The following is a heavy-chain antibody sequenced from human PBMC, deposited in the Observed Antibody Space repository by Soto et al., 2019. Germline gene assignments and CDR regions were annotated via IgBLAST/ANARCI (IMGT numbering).Heavy chain of an antibody. Sequence: PGGSLRLSCAASGFTFSSYGMHWVRQAPGKGLEWVAVIWYDGSNKYYADSVKGRFTISRDNSKNTLYLQMNSLRAEDTAVYYCARDLADLGAARPLRDYGMDVWGQGTTVTVSS. CDR1: GFTFSSYG. V-gene: IGHV3-33*01. D-gene: IGHD6-6*01. CDR3: ARDLADLGAARPLRDYGMDV. CDR2: IWYDGSNK. J-gene: IGHJ6*02.